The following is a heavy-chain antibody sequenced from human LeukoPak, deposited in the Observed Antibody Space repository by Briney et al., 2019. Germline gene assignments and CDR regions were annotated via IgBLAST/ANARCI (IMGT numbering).Heavy chain of an antibody. J-gene: IGHJ5*02. CDR2: INHSGST. CDR1: GGSFSGYY. Sequence: SETLSLTCAVYGGSFSGYYWSWIRQPPGKGLEWIGEINHSGSTNYNPSLKSRLTISVDTSKNQFSLKLSSVTAADTAVYYCARGRTTVGPWGQGTLVTVSS. V-gene: IGHV4-34*01. CDR3: ARGRTTVGP. D-gene: IGHD4-11*01.